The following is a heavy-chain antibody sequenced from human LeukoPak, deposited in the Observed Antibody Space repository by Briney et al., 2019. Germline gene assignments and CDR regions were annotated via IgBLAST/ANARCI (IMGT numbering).Heavy chain of an antibody. CDR1: RFTFSSYS. J-gene: IGHJ3*02. Sequence: GGSLRLSCAASRFTFSSYSMNWVRQAPGKGLEWVSYISSSSSAIYYADSVKGRFTISRDNAKNSLYLQMNSLRAEDTAVYYCAREGGRDAFDIWGQGTMVTVSS. D-gene: IGHD1-26*01. V-gene: IGHV3-48*04. CDR3: AREGGRDAFDI. CDR2: ISSSSSAI.